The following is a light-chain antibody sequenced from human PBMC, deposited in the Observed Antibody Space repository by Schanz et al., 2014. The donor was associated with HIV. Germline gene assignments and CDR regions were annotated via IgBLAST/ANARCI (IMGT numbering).Light chain of an antibody. CDR1: SGDVSVHNY. V-gene: IGLV2-14*01. CDR2: EVT. Sequence: QSALTQPPAASGSPGQSVTISCTEASGDVSVHNYVSWYQQHPGKAPKLMIYEVTKRPSGVSNRFSGSKSGNTASLTISGLQAEDEADYYCISYTSSSTHVVFGGGTKLTVL. CDR3: ISYTSSSTHVV. J-gene: IGLJ2*01.